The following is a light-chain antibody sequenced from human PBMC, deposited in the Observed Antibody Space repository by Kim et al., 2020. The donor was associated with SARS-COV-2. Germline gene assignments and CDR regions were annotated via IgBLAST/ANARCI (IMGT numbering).Light chain of an antibody. J-gene: IGLJ3*02. V-gene: IGLV6-57*03. Sequence: GKTVTRSCAPSSGSIASNYVQWYQQRPGSAPTTVISEDYQRPSGVPDRFSGSIDSSSNSASLTISGLTTEDEADYYCQSYANYNLVFGGGTQLTVL. CDR2: EDY. CDR1: SGSIASNY. CDR3: QSYANYNLV.